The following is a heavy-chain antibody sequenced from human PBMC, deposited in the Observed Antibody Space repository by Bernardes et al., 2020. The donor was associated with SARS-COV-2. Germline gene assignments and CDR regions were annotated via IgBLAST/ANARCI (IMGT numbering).Heavy chain of an antibody. CDR3: TRGLELELITWFDY. CDR1: GFTFRSSA. CDR2: ISNDGSIK. V-gene: IGHV3-30-3*01. J-gene: IGHJ4*02. D-gene: IGHD1-7*01. Sequence: GCALRLSCTASGFTFRSSAMHWVRQAPGKGPEWVAVISNDGSIKYYTDSVKGRFTISRDNSKNTLYLLMNSLRTDDTAVYYCTRGLELELITWFDYWGQGTRVTVSS.